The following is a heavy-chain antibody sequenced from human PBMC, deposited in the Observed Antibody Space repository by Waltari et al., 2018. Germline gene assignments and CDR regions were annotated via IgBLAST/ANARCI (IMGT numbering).Heavy chain of an antibody. Sequence: QVQLVQSGAEVKKPGASVKVSCKASGYTFTSYDINWVRQATGQGLEWIGWMNPNSGNTGYAQKFQGRVTSTRNTSISTAYMELSSLRSEDTAVYYCVRVGARLGAFDIWGQGTMVTVSS. D-gene: IGHD1-26*01. J-gene: IGHJ3*02. V-gene: IGHV1-8*03. CDR3: VRVGARLGAFDI. CDR2: MNPNSGNT. CDR1: GYTFTSYD.